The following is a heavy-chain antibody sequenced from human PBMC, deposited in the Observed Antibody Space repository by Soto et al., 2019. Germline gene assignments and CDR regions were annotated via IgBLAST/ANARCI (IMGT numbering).Heavy chain of an antibody. CDR2: INPSGIST. J-gene: IGHJ4*02. CDR3: AMSDNVVVAASSPVDFDY. CDR1: GYSFTNYY. D-gene: IGHD2-15*01. Sequence: QVQLVQSGAEVKKPGASVKVSCKTSGYSFTNYYLHWVRQAPGQGLEWRGLINPSGISTSYAQKFQGRVTMTRDTSTSTVYMDLSSLRSENTAVYYSAMSDNVVVAASSPVDFDYWGQGTLVTVSS. V-gene: IGHV1-46*01.